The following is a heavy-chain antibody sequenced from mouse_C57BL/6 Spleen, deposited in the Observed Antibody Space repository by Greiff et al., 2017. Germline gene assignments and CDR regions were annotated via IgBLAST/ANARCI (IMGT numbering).Heavy chain of an antibody. D-gene: IGHD1-1*01. CDR1: GYAFTNYL. Sequence: VKLMESGAELVRPGTSVKVSCKAAGYAFTNYLIEWVKQRPGQGLEWIGVINPGSGGTNYNEKFKGKATLTADKSSSTAYMQFSSLTSEDSAVYFCARDQGTTGFDYWGQGTTLTVSS. CDR3: ARDQGTTGFDY. V-gene: IGHV1-54*01. J-gene: IGHJ2*01. CDR2: INPGSGGT.